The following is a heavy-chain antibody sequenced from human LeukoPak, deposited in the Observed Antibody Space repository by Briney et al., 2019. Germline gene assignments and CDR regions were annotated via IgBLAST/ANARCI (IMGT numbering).Heavy chain of an antibody. CDR1: GFTFATYL. CDR2: ISVHNGNT. V-gene: IGHV1-18*01. D-gene: IGHD3-22*01. J-gene: IGHJ4*02. Sequence: ASAKVSCKASGFTFATYLISWVRQAPAQGLEWMGRISVHNGNTNYARKLQGRVSLATDTSTTTVYMELRSLTSDDTAVYYCARGDYYDSSGYDYWGQGTLVTVSS. CDR3: ARGDYYDSSGYDY.